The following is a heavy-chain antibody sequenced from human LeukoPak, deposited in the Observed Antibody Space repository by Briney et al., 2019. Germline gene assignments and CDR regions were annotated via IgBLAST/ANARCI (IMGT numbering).Heavy chain of an antibody. V-gene: IGHV4-4*07. J-gene: IGHJ3*02. D-gene: IGHD1-26*01. CDR1: GGSIGSYY. Sequence: KPSETLSLTCTVSGGSIGSYYWSWIRQPAGKGLEWIGRIYTSGSTNYNPSLKSRVTMSVDTSKNQFSLRLSSVTAADTAVYYCATVGGSYFSGAFDIWGQGTMVTVSS. CDR2: IYTSGST. CDR3: ATVGGSYFSGAFDI.